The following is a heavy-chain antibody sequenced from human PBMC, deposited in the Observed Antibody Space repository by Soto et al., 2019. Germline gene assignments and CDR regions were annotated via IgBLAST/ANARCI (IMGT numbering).Heavy chain of an antibody. J-gene: IGHJ4*02. V-gene: IGHV3-30*18. CDR1: GFTFSGYG. D-gene: IGHD2-15*01. Sequence: PGGSLRLSCAASGFTFSGYGMHWVRRAPGKGLEWVAVISYDGSNKYYADSVKGRFTISRDNSKNTLYLQMNSLRAEDTAVYYCANSPLSRWQTLREYWGQGTLVTVPQ. CDR2: ISYDGSNK. CDR3: ANSPLSRWQTLREY.